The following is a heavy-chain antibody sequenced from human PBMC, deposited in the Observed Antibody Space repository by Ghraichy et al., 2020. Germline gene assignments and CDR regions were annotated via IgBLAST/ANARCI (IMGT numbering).Heavy chain of an antibody. CDR1: GFAFGDYA. D-gene: IGHD3-10*01. J-gene: IGHJ3*02. CDR2: IRATAYGGTT. V-gene: IGHV3-49*04. Sequence: GKSLNISCTASGFAFGDYAMSWVRQAPGKGLEWVGFIRATAYGGTTEYAASVKGRFTISRDDSKSIAYLQMNSLKTEDTAVYYCTRDLPGDGAFDIWGQGTMVTVSS. CDR3: TRDLPGDGAFDI.